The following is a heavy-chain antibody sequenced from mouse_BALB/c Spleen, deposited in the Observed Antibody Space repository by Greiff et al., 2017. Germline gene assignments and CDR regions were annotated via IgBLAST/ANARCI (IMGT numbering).Heavy chain of an antibody. CDR2: ISSGSSTI. CDR1: GFTFSSFG. V-gene: IGHV5-17*02. CDR3: ARYYYGYWCFDV. Sequence: DVILVESGGGLVQPGGSRKLSCAASGFTFSSFGMHWVRQAPEKGLEWVAYISSGSSTIYYADTVKGRFTISRDNPKNTLFLQMTSLRSEDTAMYDGARYYYGYWCFDVWGAGTTGTVSS. J-gene: IGHJ1*01. D-gene: IGHD1-1*01.